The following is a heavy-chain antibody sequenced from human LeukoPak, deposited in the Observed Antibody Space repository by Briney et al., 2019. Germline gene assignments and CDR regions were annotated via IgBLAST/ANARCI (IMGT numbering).Heavy chain of an antibody. Sequence: GGSLRLSCAASGFTFSSYGMHWVRQAPGKGLEWVAVIWYDGSNKYYADSVKGRFTISRDNSKNTLYLQMNNLRAEDTAVYYCARYSSSSWYTFDYWGQGTLVTVSS. CDR2: IWYDGSNK. CDR3: ARYSSSSWYTFDY. CDR1: GFTFSSYG. V-gene: IGHV3-33*01. D-gene: IGHD6-13*01. J-gene: IGHJ4*02.